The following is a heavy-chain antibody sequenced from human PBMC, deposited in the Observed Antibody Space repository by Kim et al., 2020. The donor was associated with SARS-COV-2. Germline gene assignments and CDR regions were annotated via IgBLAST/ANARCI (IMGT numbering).Heavy chain of an antibody. Sequence: AVSVKGRFTISRDNPRNTLSLQMNSLRVEDTAIYYWAKGKATGKVDWFDPWGQGTLVTVSS. CDR3: AKGKATGKVDWFDP. J-gene: IGHJ5*02. V-gene: IGHV3-23*01. D-gene: IGHD5-12*01.